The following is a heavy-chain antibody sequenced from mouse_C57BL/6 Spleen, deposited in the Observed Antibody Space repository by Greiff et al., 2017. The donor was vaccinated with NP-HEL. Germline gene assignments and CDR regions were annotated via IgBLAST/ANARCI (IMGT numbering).Heavy chain of an antibody. CDR3: ARSYGSSYNYAMDY. D-gene: IGHD1-1*01. J-gene: IGHJ4*01. V-gene: IGHV1-72*01. CDR2: IDPNSGGT. Sequence: QVQLQQPGAELVKPGASVKLSCKASGYTFTSYWMHWVKQRPGRGLEWIGRIDPNSGGTKYNEKFKSKATLTVDKPSSTAYMQISSLTSDDSAVYYCARSYGSSYNYAMDYWGQGTSVTFST. CDR1: GYTFTSYW.